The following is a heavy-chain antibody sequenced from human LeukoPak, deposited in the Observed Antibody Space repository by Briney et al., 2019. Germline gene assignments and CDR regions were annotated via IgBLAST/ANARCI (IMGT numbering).Heavy chain of an antibody. CDR3: ATVVTGWLTIFDY. V-gene: IGHV1-3*01. Sequence: ASVKVSCKASGYTFTSYATHWVRQAPGQRLEWMGWINAGNGNTKYSQKFQGRVTMTEDTSTDTAYMELSSLRSEDTAVYYCATVVTGWLTIFDYWGQGTLVTVSS. CDR2: INAGNGNT. CDR1: GYTFTSYA. D-gene: IGHD3-22*01. J-gene: IGHJ4*02.